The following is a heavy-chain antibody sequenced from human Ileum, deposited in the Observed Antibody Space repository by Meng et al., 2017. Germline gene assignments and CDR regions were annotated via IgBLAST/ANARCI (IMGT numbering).Heavy chain of an antibody. CDR2: IWYDGSII. CDR1: GFSFSTYG. J-gene: IGHJ4*02. Sequence: GESLKISCAASGFSFSTYGIHWVHQAPGKGLEWVAIIWYDGSIIEYADSVEGRFTISRDNSKNTVYREMNSLRAEDTTMYYCARRYSTLSYFDYWGKGTLVTVSS. CDR3: ARRYSTLSYFDY. V-gene: IGHV3-33*01. D-gene: IGHD5-12*01.